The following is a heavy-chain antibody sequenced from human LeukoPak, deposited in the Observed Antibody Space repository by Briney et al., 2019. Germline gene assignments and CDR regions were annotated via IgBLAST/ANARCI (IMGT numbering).Heavy chain of an antibody. CDR1: GGSINSYY. CDR2: IYSSAGT. V-gene: IGHV4-59*08. D-gene: IGHD7-27*01. CDR3: ARHVKNWGSDGRLDH. J-gene: IGHJ4*02. Sequence: SETLSLTCTVSGGSINSYYWSWIRQPPGKGLEWIAYIYSSAGTNYSPSLKSRVTISADMSKNQFYLKLNSVTAADTAVYYCARHVKNWGSDGRLDHWGQGTLVTVSS.